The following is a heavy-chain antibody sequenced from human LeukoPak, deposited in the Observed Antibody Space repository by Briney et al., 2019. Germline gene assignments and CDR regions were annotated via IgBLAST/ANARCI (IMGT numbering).Heavy chain of an antibody. Sequence: SETLSLTCTVSGGSISSSNWWSWVRQPPGKGLEWIGEIYHSGSTNYNPSLKSRVTISVDKSKSQFSLKLSSVTAADTAVYYCARSTFGDYSFDYWGQGTLVTVSS. D-gene: IGHD3-3*01. CDR3: ARSTFGDYSFDY. CDR2: IYHSGST. V-gene: IGHV4-4*02. J-gene: IGHJ4*02. CDR1: GGSISSSNW.